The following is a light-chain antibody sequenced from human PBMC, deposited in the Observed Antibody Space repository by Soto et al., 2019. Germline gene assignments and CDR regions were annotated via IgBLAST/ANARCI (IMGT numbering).Light chain of an antibody. CDR1: SNDVGSHNL. J-gene: IGLJ2*01. CDR3: SSYAGSSTHVV. CDR2: EGS. V-gene: IGLV2-23*01. Sequence: QSVLTQPASVSGSPGQSITISCTGVSNDVGSHNLVSWYQQHPGKAPKVIIYEGSKRPSGVSNSFSGSRPGNTASLTISGRQAEDEAHYYCSSYAGSSTHVVFGGGTKLTVL.